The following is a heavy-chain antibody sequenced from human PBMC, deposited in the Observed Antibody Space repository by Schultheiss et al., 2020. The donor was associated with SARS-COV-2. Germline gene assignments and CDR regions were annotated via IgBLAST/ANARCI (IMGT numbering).Heavy chain of an antibody. CDR2: IYYSGST. D-gene: IGHD3-9*01. J-gene: IGHJ4*02. CDR3: ARDQYYDILTGSMGNYFDY. Sequence: SQTLSLTCAVYGGSFSGYYWSWIRQPPGKGLEWIGYIYYSGSTNYNPSLKSRVTISVDTSKNQFSLKLSSVTAADTAVYYCARDQYYDILTGSMGNYFDYWGQGTLVTVSS. CDR1: GGSFSGYY. V-gene: IGHV4-59*01.